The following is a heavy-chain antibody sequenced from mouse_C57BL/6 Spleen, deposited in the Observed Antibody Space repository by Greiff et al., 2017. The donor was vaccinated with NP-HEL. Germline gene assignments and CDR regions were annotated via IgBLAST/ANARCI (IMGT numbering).Heavy chain of an antibody. CDR1: GYTFTSYW. D-gene: IGHD1-1*01. CDR2: IHPNSGST. V-gene: IGHV1-64*01. Sequence: VQLQQSGAELVKPGASVKLSCKASGYTFTSYWMHWVKQRPGQGLEWIGMIHPNSGSTNYNEKFKSKATLTVDKSSSTAYMQHSSLTSEDSAVYYCARSRAITTVVDYWGQGTTLTVSS. CDR3: ARSRAITTVVDY. J-gene: IGHJ2*01.